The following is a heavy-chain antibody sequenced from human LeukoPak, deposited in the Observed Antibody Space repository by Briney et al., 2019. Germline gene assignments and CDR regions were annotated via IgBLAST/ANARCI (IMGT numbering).Heavy chain of an antibody. Sequence: GGSLRLSCAASGFTFSDYYMSWIRQAPGKGLEWVSSISSSGATIYYADSVKGRFTISRDNAKNSLFLQMSSLRAGDTAVYYCARMGSVTSGYYWGYYYYGMDVWGQGTTVTVSS. CDR2: ISSSGATI. D-gene: IGHD3-22*01. CDR3: ARMGSVTSGYYWGYYYYGMDV. CDR1: GFTFSDYY. V-gene: IGHV3-11*01. J-gene: IGHJ6*02.